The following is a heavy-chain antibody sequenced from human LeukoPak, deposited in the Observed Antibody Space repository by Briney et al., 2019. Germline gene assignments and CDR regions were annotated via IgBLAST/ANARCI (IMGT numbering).Heavy chain of an antibody. CDR1: GFTFSSSW. CDR3: ARDPGYESWSPFWGGMDV. D-gene: IGHD3-16*01. Sequence: GGSLRLSCAASGFTFSSSWMHWVRQAPGKGLVWVSRITRDGSSTTYADSVKGRFTTPRDNAKNTLYLQMDSLRDDDTAVYYCARDPGYESWSPFWGGMDVWGNGTTVIVSS. J-gene: IGHJ6*04. V-gene: IGHV3-74*01. CDR2: ITRDGSST.